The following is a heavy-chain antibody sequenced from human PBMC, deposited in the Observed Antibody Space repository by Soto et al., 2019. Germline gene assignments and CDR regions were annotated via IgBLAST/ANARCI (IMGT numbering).Heavy chain of an antibody. CDR3: ARYRDTVLLPAAVRRGWFDP. CDR1: GYTVTTYA. J-gene: IGHJ5*02. V-gene: IGHV1-3*05. CDR2: INAGNGNT. Sequence: QVQLVQSGAVEKKPGASVKLSCKASGYTVTTYAMHWVRQVPGQRLEWMGWINAGNGNTKYSQRCQDRVTITRYTSAITAYMELSILSSEDTAVYYCARYRDTVLLPAAVRRGWFDPWGQGTLVTVSS. D-gene: IGHD2-2*01.